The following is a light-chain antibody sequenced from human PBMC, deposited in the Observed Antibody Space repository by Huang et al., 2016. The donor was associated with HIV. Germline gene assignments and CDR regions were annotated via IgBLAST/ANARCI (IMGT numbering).Light chain of an antibody. Sequence: DIQMTQSPSTLSASVGDRVTITCRASQSISSWLAWYQQKPGKAPNLLIYKASTLESGVPSRFSGSGSGTEFTLTISSLQPDDFATYSCQQYSSSPFTFGPGTKVDIK. CDR3: QQYSSSPFT. V-gene: IGKV1-5*03. J-gene: IGKJ3*01. CDR2: KAS. CDR1: QSISSW.